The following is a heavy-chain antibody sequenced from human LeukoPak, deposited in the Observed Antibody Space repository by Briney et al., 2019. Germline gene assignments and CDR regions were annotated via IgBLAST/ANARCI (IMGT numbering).Heavy chain of an antibody. CDR1: GFTFSSYW. V-gene: IGHV3-7*01. J-gene: IGHJ4*02. CDR3: ARGFTPDTAIGY. D-gene: IGHD5-18*01. Sequence: PGGSLRLSCAASGFTFSSYWMSWVRRAPGKGLEWVANIKQDGSEKYYVGSVKGRFTISRDNAKNSLYLQMNSLRAEDTAVYYCARGFTPDTAIGYWGQGTLVTVSS. CDR2: IKQDGSEK.